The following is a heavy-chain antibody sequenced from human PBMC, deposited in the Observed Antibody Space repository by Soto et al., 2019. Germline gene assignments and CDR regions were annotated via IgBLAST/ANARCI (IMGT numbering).Heavy chain of an antibody. V-gene: IGHV4-34*01. CDR2: INHSGST. CDR1: GGSFSGYY. J-gene: IGHJ5*02. CDR3: ASRTRYYDFWSGLNWFDP. D-gene: IGHD3-3*01. Sequence: QVQLQQWGAGLLKPSETLSLTCAVYGGSFSGYYWSWIRQPPGKGLEWIGEINHSGSTNYNPSLKSRVTISVDTSKNQFSLKLSSVTAADTAVYYCASRTRYYDFWSGLNWFDPWGQGTLVTVSS.